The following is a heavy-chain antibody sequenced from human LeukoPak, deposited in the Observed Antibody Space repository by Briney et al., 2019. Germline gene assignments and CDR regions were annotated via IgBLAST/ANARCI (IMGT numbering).Heavy chain of an antibody. D-gene: IGHD5-24*01. CDR3: ARGGRDGYNSFDY. J-gene: IGHJ4*02. CDR1: GGSISSYY. V-gene: IGHV4-30-4*08. Sequence: ASETLSLTCTVSGGSISSYYWSWIRQPPGKGLEWIGYIYYSGSTYYNPSLKSRVTISVDTSKNQFSLKLSSVTAADTAVYYCARGGRDGYNSFDYWGQGTLVTVSS. CDR2: IYYSGST.